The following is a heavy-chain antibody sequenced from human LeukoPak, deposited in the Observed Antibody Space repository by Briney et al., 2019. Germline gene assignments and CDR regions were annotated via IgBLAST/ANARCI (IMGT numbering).Heavy chain of an antibody. Sequence: SETLSLTCTVSGGSISSYYWSWIRQPPGKGLEWIGYIYYSGSTNYNPSLKSRVTISVDTSKNQFSLKLSSVTAADTAVYYCARHYLSGSDYWGQGTLVTVSS. CDR3: ARHYLSGSDY. D-gene: IGHD1-26*01. V-gene: IGHV4-59*08. CDR2: IYYSGST. J-gene: IGHJ4*02. CDR1: GGSISSYY.